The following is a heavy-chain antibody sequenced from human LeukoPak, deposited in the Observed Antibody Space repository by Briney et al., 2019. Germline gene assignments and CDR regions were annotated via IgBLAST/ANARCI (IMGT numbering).Heavy chain of an antibody. CDR1: GFTFSSYA. D-gene: IGHD3-22*01. Sequence: GGSLRLSCAASGFTFSSYAMSWVRQAPGKGLEWVSAIIGSGGSTYYADSVKGRFTISRDNSKNTLYLQMNSLRAEDTAVYYCAKDSGYDSSGYPFNWFDPWGQGTLVTVSS. CDR3: AKDSGYDSSGYPFNWFDP. V-gene: IGHV3-23*01. J-gene: IGHJ5*02. CDR2: IIGSGGST.